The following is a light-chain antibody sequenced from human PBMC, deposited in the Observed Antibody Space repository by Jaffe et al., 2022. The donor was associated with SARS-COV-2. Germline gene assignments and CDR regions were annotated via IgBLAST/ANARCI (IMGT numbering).Light chain of an antibody. CDR3: QQTYTLPYT. CDR1: QSIALY. CDR2: AAS. Sequence: DNQLTQSPSSLSASLGDRVTITCRASQSIALYLTWYQQRPGKDPKLLIYAASSLQSGVSSRFSGSGSGTDFSLTITNLQPEDFATYYCQQTYTLPYTFGQGTNLEIK. V-gene: IGKV1-39*01. J-gene: IGKJ2*01.